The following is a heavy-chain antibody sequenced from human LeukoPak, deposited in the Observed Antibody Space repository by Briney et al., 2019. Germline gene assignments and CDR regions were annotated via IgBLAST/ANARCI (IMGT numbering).Heavy chain of an antibody. CDR2: IYYSGST. CDR1: GGSISSYY. CDR3: ARLAGGDYSGYDDLDY. J-gene: IGHJ4*02. Sequence: PSETLSLTCTVSGGSISSYYWSWIRQPPGKGLEWIGYIYYSGSTNYNPSLKSQVTISVDTSKNQFSLKLSSVTAADTAVYYCARLAGGDYSGYDDLDYWGQGTLVTVSS. V-gene: IGHV4-59*08. D-gene: IGHD5-12*01.